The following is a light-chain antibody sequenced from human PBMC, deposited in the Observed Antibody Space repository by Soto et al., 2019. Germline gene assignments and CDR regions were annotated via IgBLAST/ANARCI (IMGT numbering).Light chain of an antibody. CDR2: AAS. Sequence: DIQMTQSPSSVSASVGDRVVITCRASQDISNYLAWYQHEPGDAPELLIYAASRLKRGVPSRFSGSGSGTFFTLIIDSLQLEDFATYYCQQADIFPLTFGGGTKVEI. J-gene: IGKJ4*01. CDR1: QDISNY. CDR3: QQADIFPLT. V-gene: IGKV1-12*01.